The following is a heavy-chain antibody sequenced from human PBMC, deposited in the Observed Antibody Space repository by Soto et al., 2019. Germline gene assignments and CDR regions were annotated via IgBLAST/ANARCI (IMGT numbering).Heavy chain of an antibody. CDR3: AGDEIAVANRVGMDV. D-gene: IGHD6-19*01. CDR1: GGAFRSYT. CDR2: ITPIFGAA. J-gene: IGHJ6*02. V-gene: IGHV1-69*06. Sequence: QVQLVQSGAEVKKPGSSVKVSCKASGGAFRSYTISWVRQAPGQGLEWMGGITPIFGAANYAQKFEGRVTISADKSTTTAYMELGNLTSEDTAVYYCAGDEIAVANRVGMDVWGQGTTVIVSS.